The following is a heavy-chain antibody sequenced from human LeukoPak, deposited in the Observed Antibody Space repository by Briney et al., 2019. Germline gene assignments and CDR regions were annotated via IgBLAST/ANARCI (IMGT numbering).Heavy chain of an antibody. CDR2: VPNSGSA. Sequence: SETLSLTCIVSGGSISKSPYYWAWIRQPPGKGLEWTGSVPNSGSAYYNASLKSRVTTSVDTSKNHFSLKVSSVTAADTAIYYCARFSSGWFYFDYWGQGTLVTVSS. CDR3: ARFSSGWFYFDY. D-gene: IGHD6-19*01. V-gene: IGHV4-39*07. CDR1: GGSISKSPYY. J-gene: IGHJ4*02.